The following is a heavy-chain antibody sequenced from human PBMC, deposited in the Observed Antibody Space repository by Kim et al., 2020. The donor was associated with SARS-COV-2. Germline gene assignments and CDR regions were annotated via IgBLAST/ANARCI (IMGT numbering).Heavy chain of an antibody. CDR2: INHSGST. CDR1: GGSFSGYY. J-gene: IGHJ6*02. CDR3: ARAPRVVAASYYYYYYGMDV. D-gene: IGHD2-15*01. V-gene: IGHV4-34*01. Sequence: SETLSLTCAVYGGSFSGYYWSWIRQPPGKGLEWIGEINHSGSTNYNPSLKSRVTISVDTSKNQFSLKLSSVTAADTAVYYCARAPRVVAASYYYYYYGMDVWGQGTTVTVS.